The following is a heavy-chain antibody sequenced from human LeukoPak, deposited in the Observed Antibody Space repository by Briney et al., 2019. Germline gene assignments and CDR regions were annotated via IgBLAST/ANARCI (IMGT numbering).Heavy chain of an antibody. CDR1: GFTVSTYY. D-gene: IGHD6-13*01. Sequence: GGSLRLSCAGSGFTVSTYYMSWVRQAPGKGLEWVSVIYSGGRTYYADSVKGRFTISRDNSKNTLYLQMNSLRAADAAVCYCASSYSSSWPEIDYWGQGTLVTVSS. V-gene: IGHV3-66*01. J-gene: IGHJ4*02. CDR3: ASSYSSSWPEIDY. CDR2: IYSGGRT.